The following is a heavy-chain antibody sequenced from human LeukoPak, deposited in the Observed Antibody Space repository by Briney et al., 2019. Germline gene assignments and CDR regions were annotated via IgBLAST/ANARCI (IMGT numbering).Heavy chain of an antibody. CDR1: GFTFSSYA. CDR2: ISYDGSNK. D-gene: IGHD6-19*01. V-gene: IGHV3-30-3*01. J-gene: IGHJ4*02. CDR3: ARASPSSGCLDY. Sequence: GGSLRLSCAASGFTFSSYAMHWVRQAPGKGLEWVAVISYDGSNKYYADSVKGRFTISRDNSKNTLYLQMNSPRAEDTAVCYCARASPSSGCLDYWGQGTLVTVSS.